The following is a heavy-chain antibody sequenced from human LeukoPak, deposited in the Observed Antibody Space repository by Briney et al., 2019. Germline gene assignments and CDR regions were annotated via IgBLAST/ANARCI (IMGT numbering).Heavy chain of an antibody. Sequence: GGSLRLSCAASGFTFSSYAMSWVRQAPGKGLEWVSGISGSGGTTYYADSVKGRFTISRDNSKNTLYLQMNSLRAEDTAVYCCAKGISSTSCFDYWGQGTLVTVSS. CDR1: GFTFSSYA. CDR2: ISGSGGTT. J-gene: IGHJ4*02. D-gene: IGHD2-2*01. CDR3: AKGISSTSCFDY. V-gene: IGHV3-23*01.